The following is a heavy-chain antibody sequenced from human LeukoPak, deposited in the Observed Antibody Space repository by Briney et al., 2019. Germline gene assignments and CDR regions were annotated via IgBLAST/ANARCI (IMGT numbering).Heavy chain of an antibody. CDR3: AKGLTIFG. D-gene: IGHD3-3*01. Sequence: GASLRLSCAASGFIFRNYAMSWVRQAPGKGLEWVSAITGSGDTTYYADSVKGRFTISRDNSKNTLYLQMNSLRAEDTAVYYCAKGLTIFGWGQGTLVTVSS. V-gene: IGHV3-23*01. J-gene: IGHJ4*02. CDR1: GFIFRNYA. CDR2: ITGSGDTT.